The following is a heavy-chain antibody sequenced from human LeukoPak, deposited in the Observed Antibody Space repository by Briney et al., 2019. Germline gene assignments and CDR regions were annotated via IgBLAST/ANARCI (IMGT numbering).Heavy chain of an antibody. D-gene: IGHD6-13*01. CDR1: GGSVISSSNY. CDR3: ARRAPFAGYSSSWDDPFDY. V-gene: IGHV4-39*07. Sequence: KPSETLSLTCTVSGGSVISSSNYWGWIRQPPGKGLEWIGGIYYSGSTYYNPSLKSRVTISVDTSKNQFSLNLSSVTAADTAVYYCARRAPFAGYSSSWDDPFDYWGQGTLVTVSS. J-gene: IGHJ4*02. CDR2: IYYSGST.